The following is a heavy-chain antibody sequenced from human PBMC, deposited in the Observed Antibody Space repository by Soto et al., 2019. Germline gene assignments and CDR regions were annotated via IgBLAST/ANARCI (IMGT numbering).Heavy chain of an antibody. CDR2: IYHSGST. CDR3: ASELADAFDI. J-gene: IGHJ3*02. D-gene: IGHD6-6*01. CDR1: GGSISSGGYS. Sequence: QLQLQESGSGLVKPSQTLSLTCAVSGGSISSGGYSWSWLRQPPGKGLEWIGYIYHSGSTYYNPSLKSRVTISVDRSKNQCSLKLSSVTAADTAVYYCASELADAFDIWGQGTMVTVSS. V-gene: IGHV4-30-2*01.